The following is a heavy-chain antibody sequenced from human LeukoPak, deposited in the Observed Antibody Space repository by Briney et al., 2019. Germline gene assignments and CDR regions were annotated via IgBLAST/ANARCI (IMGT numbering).Heavy chain of an antibody. Sequence: ASVEVSCKASGYTFTSYDINWVRQATGQGLEWMGWMNPNSGNTGYAQKFQGRVTMTRNTSISTAYMELSSLRSEDTAVYYCARVREDFWSGYPYYFDYWGQGTLVTVSS. J-gene: IGHJ4*02. CDR1: GYTFTSYD. CDR2: MNPNSGNT. V-gene: IGHV1-8*01. CDR3: ARVREDFWSGYPYYFDY. D-gene: IGHD3-3*01.